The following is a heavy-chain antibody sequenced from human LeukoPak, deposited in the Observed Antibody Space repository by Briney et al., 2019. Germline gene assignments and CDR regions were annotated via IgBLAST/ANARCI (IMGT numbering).Heavy chain of an antibody. J-gene: IGHJ6*03. CDR1: GFTVSSNY. CDR2: IYSGGST. CDR3: ARTPRNYYYYMDV. Sequence: GGSPRLSCAASGFTVSSNYMSWVRQAPGKGLEWVSVIYSGGSTYYADSVKGRFTISRDNSKNTLYLQMNSLRAEDTAVYYCARTPRNYYYYMDVWGKGTTVTVSS. V-gene: IGHV3-53*01.